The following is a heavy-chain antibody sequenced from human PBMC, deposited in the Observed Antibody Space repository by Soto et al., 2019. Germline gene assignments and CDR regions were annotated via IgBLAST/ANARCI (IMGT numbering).Heavy chain of an antibody. CDR2: INHSGST. D-gene: IGHD6-6*01. Sequence: ATLSLTCAVYGGSFSGYYWSWSRQPPGKGLEWIGEINHSGSTNYNPSLKSRVTISVDTSKNQFSLKLSSVTAADTAVYYCASRTIAAHNYYYMDVWGKGTAVTVSS. CDR3: ASRTIAAHNYYYMDV. J-gene: IGHJ6*03. V-gene: IGHV4-34*01. CDR1: GGSFSGYY.